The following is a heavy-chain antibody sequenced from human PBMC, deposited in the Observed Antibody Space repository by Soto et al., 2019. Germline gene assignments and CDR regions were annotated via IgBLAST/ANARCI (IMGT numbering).Heavy chain of an antibody. Sequence: ASVKVSCKASGYTFTSYYMHWVRQAPGQGLEWMGIINPSGGSTSYAQKFQGGVTMTRDTSTSTVYMELSSLRSEDTAVYYCAPTIIASDAFDIWGQGTMVTVSS. CDR1: GYTFTSYY. CDR2: INPSGGST. CDR3: APTIIASDAFDI. V-gene: IGHV1-46*03. J-gene: IGHJ3*02. D-gene: IGHD3-3*01.